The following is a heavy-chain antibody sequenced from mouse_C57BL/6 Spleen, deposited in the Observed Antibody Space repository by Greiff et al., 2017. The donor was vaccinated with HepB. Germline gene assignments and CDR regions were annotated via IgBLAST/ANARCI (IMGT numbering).Heavy chain of an antibody. V-gene: IGHV5-4*01. D-gene: IGHD1-1*02. CDR3: ARVGGPYFDY. CDR1: GFTFSSYA. CDR2: ISDGGSYT. Sequence: VQLKESGGGLVKPGGSLKLSCAASGFTFSSYAMSWVRQTPEKRLEWVATISDGGSYTYYPDNVKGRFTISRDNAKNNLYLQMSHLKSEDTAMYYCARVGGPYFDYWGQGTTLTVSS. J-gene: IGHJ2*01.